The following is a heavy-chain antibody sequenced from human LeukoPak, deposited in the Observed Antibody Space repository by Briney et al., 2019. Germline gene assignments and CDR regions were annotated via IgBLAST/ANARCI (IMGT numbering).Heavy chain of an antibody. Sequence: SETLSLTCTVSGGSISSYYWSWIRQPPGKGLEWIGYIYYNGSTNYNPSVKSRVTISVDTSKNHFSLNLRSVTAAHTAVFYCTRLWYSSGRITFDYWGQGTLVTVSS. CDR3: TRLWYSSGRITFDY. D-gene: IGHD6-19*01. V-gene: IGHV4-59*08. CDR1: GGSISSYY. J-gene: IGHJ4*02. CDR2: IYYNGST.